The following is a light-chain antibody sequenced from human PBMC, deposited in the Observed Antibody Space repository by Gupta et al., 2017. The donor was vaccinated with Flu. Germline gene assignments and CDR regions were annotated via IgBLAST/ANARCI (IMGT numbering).Light chain of an antibody. Sequence: STSNIGSNTVTWYQQHPRTAPNLLIYSNDQRPSGVPARFSGSKSDTSASLAISGIQSEEEADYYCASWDDSLNGGVFGGGTKLTVL. CDR1: TSNIGSNT. CDR2: SND. CDR3: ASWDDSLNGGV. J-gene: IGLJ3*02. V-gene: IGLV1-44*01.